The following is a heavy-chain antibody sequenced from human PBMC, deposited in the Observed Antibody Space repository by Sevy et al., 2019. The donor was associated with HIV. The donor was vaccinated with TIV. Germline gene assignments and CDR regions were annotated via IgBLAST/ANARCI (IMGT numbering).Heavy chain of an antibody. D-gene: IGHD2-21*01. CDR1: GFPFNDHA. Sequence: GGSLRLSCAASGFPFNDHAMHWVRQVPGKGLEWVSGISWNSRNKGFWDSVKGVFTFSRDNARHFVYLEMNSLRPEDTAFYYCAKDINRGCDGVNCYSYYYYFYGLDVWGQGTTVTVSS. CDR3: AKDINRGCDGVNCYSYYYYFYGLDV. V-gene: IGHV3-9*01. CDR2: ISWNSRNK. J-gene: IGHJ6*02.